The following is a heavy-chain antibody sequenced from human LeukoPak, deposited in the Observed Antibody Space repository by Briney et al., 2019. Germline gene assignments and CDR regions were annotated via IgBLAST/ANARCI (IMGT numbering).Heavy chain of an antibody. CDR1: GYTFTSYA. Sequence: ASVKVSCKASGYTFTSYAMHWVRQAPGQRLEWMGWTNAGNGNTKYSQKFQGRVTITRDTSASTAYMELSSLRSEDTAVYYCARDLSQSTPFPPGYWGQGTLVTVSS. D-gene: IGHD2-2*01. CDR3: ARDLSQSTPFPPGY. CDR2: TNAGNGNT. J-gene: IGHJ4*02. V-gene: IGHV1-3*01.